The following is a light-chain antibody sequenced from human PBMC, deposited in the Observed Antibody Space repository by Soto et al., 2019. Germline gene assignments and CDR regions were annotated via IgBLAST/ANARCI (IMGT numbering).Light chain of an antibody. CDR1: SSDVGGYNY. Sequence: QSALTQPASVSGFPGQSITISCTGSSSDVGGYNYVSWYQQHPGKAPKLMIYEVTNRPSGVSNRFSGSKSGNTASLTISALQAEDEGDYYCSSYTSSTTLNVFGTGTKLTVL. CDR3: SSYTSSTTLNV. J-gene: IGLJ1*01. V-gene: IGLV2-14*01. CDR2: EVT.